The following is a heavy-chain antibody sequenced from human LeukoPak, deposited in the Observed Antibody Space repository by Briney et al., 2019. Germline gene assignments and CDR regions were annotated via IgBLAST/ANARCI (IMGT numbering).Heavy chain of an antibody. CDR1: GFTFGDYV. Sequence: GGSLRLSCTASGFTFGDYVVSWFRQAPGKGLEWVGFIRTKAYGGTTEYAASVKGRFTISRDDSESIAYLQMNSLKTEDTAVYYCTRGSDTVFGVARDGFDSWGQGTLVTVSS. D-gene: IGHD3-3*01. CDR2: IRTKAYGGTT. J-gene: IGHJ4*02. V-gene: IGHV3-49*03. CDR3: TRGSDTVFGVARDGFDS.